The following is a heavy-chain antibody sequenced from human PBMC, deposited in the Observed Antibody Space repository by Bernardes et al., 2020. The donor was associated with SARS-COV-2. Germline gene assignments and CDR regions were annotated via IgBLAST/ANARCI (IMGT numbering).Heavy chain of an antibody. Sequence: GGSLRLSCAASGFTFSSYGMHWVRKAPGKGLEWVAVISYDGSNKYYADSVKGRFTISRDNSKNTLYLQMNSLRAEDTAVYYCAKEGGIYYDILTGYYPHYYYYGMDVWGQGTTVTVS. V-gene: IGHV3-30*18. CDR1: GFTFSSYG. D-gene: IGHD3-9*01. CDR2: ISYDGSNK. CDR3: AKEGGIYYDILTGYYPHYYYYGMDV. J-gene: IGHJ6*02.